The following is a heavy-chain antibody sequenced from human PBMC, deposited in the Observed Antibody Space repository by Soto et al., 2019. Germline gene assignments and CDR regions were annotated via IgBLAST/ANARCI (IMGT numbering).Heavy chain of an antibody. Sequence: SVKVSCKALGNTFTYRYLHWVRQAPGQALEWMGWITPFSGDVHYAQKFQERVTITRDRSINTAYMRMSSLRPEDTAMYYCASGGAGSGPFTSELPDHWGQGTLVTVSS. D-gene: IGHD3-16*01. V-gene: IGHV1-45*02. J-gene: IGHJ4*02. CDR3: ASGGAGSGPFTSELPDH. CDR1: GNTFTYRY. CDR2: ITPFSGDV.